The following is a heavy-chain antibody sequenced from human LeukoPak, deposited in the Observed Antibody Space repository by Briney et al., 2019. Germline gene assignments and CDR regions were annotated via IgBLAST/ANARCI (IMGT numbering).Heavy chain of an antibody. CDR3: ARGKSSSYGLSYYFDY. J-gene: IGHJ4*02. D-gene: IGHD3-16*02. CDR2: INPSGGST. CDR1: GYTFTSYD. V-gene: IGHV1-46*01. Sequence: ASVKVSCKASGYTFTSYDINWVRQAPGQGLEWMGIINPSGGSTSYAQKFQGRVTMTRDMSTSTVYMELSSLRSEDTAVYYCARGKSSSYGLSYYFDYWGQGTLVTVSS.